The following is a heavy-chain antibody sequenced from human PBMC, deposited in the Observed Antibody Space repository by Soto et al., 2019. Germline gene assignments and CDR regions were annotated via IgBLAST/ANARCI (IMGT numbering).Heavy chain of an antibody. V-gene: IGHV3-23*01. D-gene: IGHD3-10*01. Sequence: EGQLLQSGGGLVQPGESLRLSCAASGFTFSSSGMSWVRLAPGKGLEWVSSISIRGDYRYYADSVKGRFTISRDNSKNTLYLQMSSLTAEDTALYYCANHGGFDFWGQGTMVAVSS. CDR2: ISIRGDYR. CDR3: ANHGGFDF. J-gene: IGHJ3*01. CDR1: GFTFSSSG.